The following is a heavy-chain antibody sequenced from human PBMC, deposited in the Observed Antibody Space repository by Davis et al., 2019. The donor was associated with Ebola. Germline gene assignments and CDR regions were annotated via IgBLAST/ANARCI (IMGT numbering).Heavy chain of an antibody. CDR1: GFTFSSYW. D-gene: IGHD2-2*01. CDR3: ARGSHCSSTSCYRYYYYYGMDV. V-gene: IGHV3-7*03. Sequence: GESLKISCAASGFTFSSYWMSWVRQAPGKGLEWVANIKQDGSEKYYVDSVKGRFTISRDNAKNSLYLQMNSLRAEDTAVYYCARGSHCSSTSCYRYYYYYGMDVWGQGTTVTVSS. CDR2: IKQDGSEK. J-gene: IGHJ6*02.